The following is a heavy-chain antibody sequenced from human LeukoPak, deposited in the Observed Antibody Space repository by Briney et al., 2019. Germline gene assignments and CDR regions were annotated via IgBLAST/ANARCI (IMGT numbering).Heavy chain of an antibody. CDR3: GRHPDYSDSPSDY. D-gene: IGHD3-22*01. CDR2: IYYTGNT. Sequence: SETLSLTCTVSGGSISSSTSYWGWIRQPPGKELEWIANIYYTGNTYYNPSLRSRVTISVDTSINQFSLKVRSLTAADTAFFNGGRHPDYSDSPSDYWGQRILVTVSS. V-gene: IGHV4-39*01. CDR1: GGSISSSTSY. J-gene: IGHJ4*02.